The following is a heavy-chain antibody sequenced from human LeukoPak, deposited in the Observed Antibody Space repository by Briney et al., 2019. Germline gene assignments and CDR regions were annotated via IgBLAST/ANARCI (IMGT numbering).Heavy chain of an antibody. J-gene: IGHJ4*02. V-gene: IGHV4-59*08. CDR1: GGSISSYY. D-gene: IGHD6-13*01. Sequence: SETLSLTCTVSGGSISSYYWSWIRQPPGKGLEWIGYIYYSGSTNYNPSLKSRVTISVDTSKNQFSLKLSSVTAADTAVYYCARHRAGVRAWSSSWPNDYWGQGTLVTVSS. CDR2: IYYSGST. CDR3: ARHRAGVRAWSSSWPNDY.